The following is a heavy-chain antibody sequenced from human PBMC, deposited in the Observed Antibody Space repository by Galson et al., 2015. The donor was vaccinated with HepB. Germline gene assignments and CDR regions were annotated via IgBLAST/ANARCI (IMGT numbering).Heavy chain of an antibody. J-gene: IGHJ3*02. D-gene: IGHD1-26*01. CDR3: AKEGRGWGHGAFDI. CDR2: ISYDGSNK. Sequence: SLRLSCAASGFTFSSYGMHWVRQAPGKGLEWVAVISYDGSNKYYADSVKGRFTISRDNSKNTLYLQMNSLRAEDTAVYYCAKEGRGWGHGAFDIWGQGTMVSVSS. V-gene: IGHV3-30*18. CDR1: GFTFSSYG.